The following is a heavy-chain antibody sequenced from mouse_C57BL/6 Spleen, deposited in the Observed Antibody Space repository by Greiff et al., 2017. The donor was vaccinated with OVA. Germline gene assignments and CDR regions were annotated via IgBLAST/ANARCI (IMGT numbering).Heavy chain of an antibody. J-gene: IGHJ1*03. D-gene: IGHD2-2*01. Sequence: EVKLMESGAELVRPGASVKLSCTASGFNIKDDYMHWVKQRPEQGLEWIGWIDPENGDTEYASKFQGKATITADTSSNTAYLQLSSLTSEDTAVYYCTTGGYDGYFDVWGTGTTVTVSS. V-gene: IGHV14-4*01. CDR2: IDPENGDT. CDR1: GFNIKDDY. CDR3: TTGGYDGYFDV.